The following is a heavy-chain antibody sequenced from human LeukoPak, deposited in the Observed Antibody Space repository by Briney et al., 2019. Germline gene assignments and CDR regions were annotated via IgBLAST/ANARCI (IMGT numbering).Heavy chain of an antibody. CDR2: ISSGSRTI. J-gene: IGHJ5*02. V-gene: IGHV3-48*04. D-gene: IGHD3-3*01. CDR1: GFTFSSYS. CDR3: ARENGNRYYDFWSGYYSGDNWFDP. Sequence: GGSLRLSCAASGFTFSSYSMNWVRQAPGKGLEWVSYISSGSRTIYYADSVKGRFTISRDNAKNSLYLQMNSLRAEDTAVYYCARENGNRYYDFWSGYYSGDNWFDPWGQGTLVTVSS.